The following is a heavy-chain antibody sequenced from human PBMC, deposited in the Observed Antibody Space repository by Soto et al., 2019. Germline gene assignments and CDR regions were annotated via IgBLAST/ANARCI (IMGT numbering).Heavy chain of an antibody. D-gene: IGHD1-26*01. CDR3: ARVGATTWY. CDR2: VNSDGSIT. V-gene: IGHV3-74*01. Sequence: PGGSLRLSCAASGFTFSSYWMHWVRQAPGKGLVWVSRVNSDGSITNYADAVKGRLTISRDNAKNTLYLQMDGLRAEDTAVYYCARVGATTWYWGQGTLVTVSS. J-gene: IGHJ4*02. CDR1: GFTFSSYW.